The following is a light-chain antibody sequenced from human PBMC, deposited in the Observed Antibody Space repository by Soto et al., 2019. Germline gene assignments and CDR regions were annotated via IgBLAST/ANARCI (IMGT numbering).Light chain of an antibody. J-gene: IGKJ1*01. Sequence: EIVLTQSPATLSSFPGDRVTLSCRASQTVTSNYLAWYQQKPGQAPRLLFFGASIRATGLPDRFSGGGSGTDFTLTISRLEPEDFAVYYCQQYGSSPGTFGQGTKVDI. CDR2: GAS. CDR1: QTVTSNY. V-gene: IGKV3-20*01. CDR3: QQYGSSPGT.